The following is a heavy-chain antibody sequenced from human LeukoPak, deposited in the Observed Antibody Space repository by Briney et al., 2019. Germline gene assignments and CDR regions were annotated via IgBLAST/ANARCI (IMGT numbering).Heavy chain of an antibody. D-gene: IGHD5-24*01. Sequence: SETLSLTCSVSGGSISSSSNYWGWIRQPPGKGLEWIGNIYNRGSTYYNPSLKSRVTISVDTSKNQFSLKLSSVTAADTAVYYCARTGDGYNYYNYYYMDVWGKGTTVTVTS. CDR2: IYNRGST. CDR1: GGSISSSSNY. J-gene: IGHJ6*03. V-gene: IGHV4-39*07. CDR3: ARTGDGYNYYNYYYMDV.